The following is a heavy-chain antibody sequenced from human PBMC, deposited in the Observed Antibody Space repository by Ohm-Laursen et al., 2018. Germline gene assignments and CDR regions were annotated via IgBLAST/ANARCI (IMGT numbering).Heavy chain of an antibody. V-gene: IGHV1-58*02. D-gene: IGHD2-15*01. CDR3: AAFYCSGGSCARGPDAFDI. CDR2: IVVGSGNT. CDR1: GFTFTSSA. J-gene: IGHJ3*02. Sequence: SVKVSRKASGFTFTSSAMQWVRQARGQRLEWIGWIVVGSGNTNYAQKFQERVTITRDMSTSTAYMELSSLRSEDTAVYYCAAFYCSGGSCARGPDAFDIWGQGTMVTVSS.